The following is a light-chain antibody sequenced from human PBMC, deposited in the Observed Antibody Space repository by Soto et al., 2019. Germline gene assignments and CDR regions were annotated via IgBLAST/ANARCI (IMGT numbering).Light chain of an antibody. CDR1: QGIRND. J-gene: IGKJ1*01. CDR2: GAS. CDR3: LQDHSYPWT. V-gene: IGKV1-6*01. Sequence: AIPLTQSPSSLSASVGDRVSITCRASQGIRNDLGWYQHKPGKAPKLLIHGASSLQSGVPSRFSGSASGTEFTHSISSLQPEDLASYYCLQDHSYPWTFGQGTKVEI.